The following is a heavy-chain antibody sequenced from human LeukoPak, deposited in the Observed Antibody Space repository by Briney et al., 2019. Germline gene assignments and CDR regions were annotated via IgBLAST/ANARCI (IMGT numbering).Heavy chain of an antibody. Sequence: GGSLRLSCAASGFTFSSYAMSWVRQAPGKGLEWVSAISGSGGSTYYAVSVKGRFTISRDNSKNTLYLQMNSLRAEDTAVYYCAQGGSYGDPTDYWGQGTLVTVSS. V-gene: IGHV3-23*01. CDR2: ISGSGGST. D-gene: IGHD4-17*01. CDR1: GFTFSSYA. J-gene: IGHJ4*02. CDR3: AQGGSYGDPTDY.